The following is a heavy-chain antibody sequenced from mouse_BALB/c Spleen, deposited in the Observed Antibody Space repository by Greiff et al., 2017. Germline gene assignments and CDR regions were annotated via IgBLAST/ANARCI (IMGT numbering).Heavy chain of an antibody. J-gene: IGHJ4*01. D-gene: IGHD1-1*02. CDR3: ATYGGIGDY. CDR2: INPSNGGT. V-gene: IGHV1S81*02. Sequence: QVQLKQSGAELVKPGASVKLSCKASGYTFTSYYMYWVKQRPGQGLEWIGEINPSNGGTNFNEKFKSKATLTVDKSSSTAYMQLSSLTSEDSAVYYCATYGGIGDYWGQGTSVTVSS. CDR1: GYTFTSYY.